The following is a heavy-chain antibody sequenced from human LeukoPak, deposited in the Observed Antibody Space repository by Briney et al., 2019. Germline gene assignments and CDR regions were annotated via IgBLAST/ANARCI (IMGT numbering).Heavy chain of an antibody. V-gene: IGHV1-18*01. Sequence: ASVKVSCKASGYTFTSYGISWVLQAPGQGLEWMGWISAYNGNTNYAQKLQGRVTMTTDTSTSTAYMELRSLRSDDTAVYYCARETPYQLLSYYYYYGMDVWGQGTTVTVSS. CDR2: ISAYNGNT. CDR3: ARETPYQLLSYYYYYGMDV. CDR1: GYTFTSYG. J-gene: IGHJ6*02. D-gene: IGHD2-2*01.